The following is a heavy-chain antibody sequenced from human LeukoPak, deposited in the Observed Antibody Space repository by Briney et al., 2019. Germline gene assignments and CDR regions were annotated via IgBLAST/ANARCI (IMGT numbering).Heavy chain of an antibody. CDR3: ARGRNNAFDI. V-gene: IGHV6-1*01. D-gene: IGHD1/OR15-1a*01. Sequence: SQTLSLTCAISGDSVSSNNTGWNWIRQSPSRGLEWLGRTYYRSSDYALSVKSRMTINADTSKNQVSLQLSSVTPEDTAVYYCARGRNNAFDIWGQGTMVTVSS. J-gene: IGHJ3*02. CDR1: GDSVSSNNTG. CDR2: TYYRSS.